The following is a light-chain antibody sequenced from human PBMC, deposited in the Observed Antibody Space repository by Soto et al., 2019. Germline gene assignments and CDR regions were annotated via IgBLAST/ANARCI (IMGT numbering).Light chain of an antibody. Sequence: QSALTQPRSVSGSPGQSVTISCTGTSSDVGTYNYVSWYQQHPGKAPKLMIYDVSQRPSGVPDRFSGSKSGNTASLTISGLQAEDESDYYRCSFAGSYTSVLGGGTKLTVL. V-gene: IGLV2-11*01. CDR1: SSDVGTYNY. CDR3: CSFAGSYTSV. J-gene: IGLJ3*02. CDR2: DVS.